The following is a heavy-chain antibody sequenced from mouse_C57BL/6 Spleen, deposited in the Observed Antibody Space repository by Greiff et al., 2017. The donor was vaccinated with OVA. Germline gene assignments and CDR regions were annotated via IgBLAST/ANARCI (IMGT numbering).Heavy chain of an antibody. Sequence: EVHLVESGAELVKPGASVKLSCTASGFNIKDYYMHWVKQRTEQGLEWIGRIDPEDGETKYAPKFPGKATITADTSSNTAYLQLSSLTSEDTAVYYCARAGYFDYWGQGTTLTVSS. CDR2: IDPEDGET. CDR1: GFNIKDYY. J-gene: IGHJ2*01. V-gene: IGHV14-2*01. CDR3: ARAGYFDY.